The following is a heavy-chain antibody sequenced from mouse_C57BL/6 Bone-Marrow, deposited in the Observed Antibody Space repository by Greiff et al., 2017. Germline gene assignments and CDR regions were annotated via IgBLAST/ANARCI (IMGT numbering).Heavy chain of an antibody. CDR2: ISSGGSYT. CDR1: GFTFSSYG. Sequence: EVKLQESGGDLVKPGGSLKLSCAASGFTFSSYGMSWVRQTPDKRLEWVATISSGGSYTYYPDSVKGGMTISRDNAKNTLYLQMSSLKSEDTAMYYCARRHITTVVADWYFDVWVTGTTVTVSS. V-gene: IGHV5-6*02. D-gene: IGHD1-1*01. CDR3: ARRHITTVVADWYFDV. J-gene: IGHJ1*03.